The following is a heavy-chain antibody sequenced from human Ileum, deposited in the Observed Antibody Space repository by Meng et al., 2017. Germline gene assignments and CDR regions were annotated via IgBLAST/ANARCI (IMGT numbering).Heavy chain of an antibody. CDR3: GTGVGTSGSLNAFDI. D-gene: IGHD3-10*01. CDR1: GFTFSEAW. V-gene: IGHV3-15*01. CDR2: IKSKSHSDRT. Sequence: ESLKISCSASGFTFSEAWMSEVRQAPGKGLEWLGHIKSKSHSDRTDYAAPAKGRFSISRNDSTNTLYVQMSSMKTEDTSIYYCGTGVGTSGSLNAFDIWGQGTTVTVSS. J-gene: IGHJ3*02.